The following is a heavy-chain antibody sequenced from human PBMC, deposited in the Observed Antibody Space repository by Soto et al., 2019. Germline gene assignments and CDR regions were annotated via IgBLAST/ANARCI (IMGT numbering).Heavy chain of an antibody. CDR2: ISSSGSTI. CDR1: GFTFSDYY. V-gene: IGHV3-11*01. D-gene: IGHD6-6*01. J-gene: IGHJ4*02. CDR3: ARDRRRYSSSSEIGFY. Sequence: GGSLRLSCAASGFTFSDYYMSWIRQAPGKGLEWVSYISSSGSTIYYADSVKGRFTISRDNAKNSLYLQMNSLRAEDTAVYYCARDRRRYSSSSEIGFYCGQGPLVTVSS.